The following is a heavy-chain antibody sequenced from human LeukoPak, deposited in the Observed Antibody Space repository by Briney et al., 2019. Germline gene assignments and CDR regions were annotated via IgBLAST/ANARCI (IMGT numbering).Heavy chain of an antibody. J-gene: IGHJ6*02. CDR2: ISWNSGSI. V-gene: IGHV3-9*01. CDR1: GFTFDDYA. Sequence: GGSLRLSCAASGFTFDDYAMHWVRQAPGKGLEWVSGISWNSGSIGYADSVKGRFTISRGNAKNSLYLQMNSLRAEDTALYYCAKDIGYYYGMDVWGQGTTVTVSS. CDR3: AKDIGYYYGMDV.